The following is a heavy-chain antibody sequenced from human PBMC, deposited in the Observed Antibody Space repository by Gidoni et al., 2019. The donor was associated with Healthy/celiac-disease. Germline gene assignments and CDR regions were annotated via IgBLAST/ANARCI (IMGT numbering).Heavy chain of an antibody. V-gene: IGHV3-48*01. J-gene: IGHJ4*02. CDR1: GFTFSSYS. D-gene: IGHD2-15*01. Sequence: EVQLVESGGGLVQPGGSLRLSCAASGFTFSSYSMNWVRQAPGKGLEWVSYISSSSSTIYYADSVKGRFTISRDNAKNSLYLQMNSLRAEDTAVYYCARDGLGSHFDYWGQGTLVTVSS. CDR2: ISSSSSTI. CDR3: ARDGLGSHFDY.